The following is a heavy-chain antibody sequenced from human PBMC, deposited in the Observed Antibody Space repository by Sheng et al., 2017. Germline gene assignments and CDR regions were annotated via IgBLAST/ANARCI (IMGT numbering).Heavy chain of an antibody. D-gene: IGHD3-3*01. CDR2: INHSGST. J-gene: IGHJ4*02. CDR3: ARGVRFLEWLDY. CDR1: GGSFSCYY. V-gene: IGHV4-34*01. Sequence: QVQLQQWGAGLLKPSETLSLTCAVYGGSFSCYYWSWIRQPPGKGLEWIGEINHSGSTNYNPSLKIRVTISVDTSKNQFSLKLSSVTAADTAVYYCARGVRFLEWLDYWGQGTLVTVSS.